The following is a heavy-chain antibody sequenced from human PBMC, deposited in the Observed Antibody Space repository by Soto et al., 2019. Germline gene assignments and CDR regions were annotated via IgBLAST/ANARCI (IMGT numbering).Heavy chain of an antibody. D-gene: IGHD5-12*01. J-gene: IGHJ4*02. CDR1: GFSFSTW. CDR2: LNSDGSSI. CDR3: TRGASGYGNFDY. Sequence: EVQLVESGGGVVQPGGPLRLSCVASGFSFSTWMPWVRQAPRNGLEWLSRLNSDGSSISYADFVKGRFTDSRVNVKKTLYLQIDSLTVEETAVYYCTRGASGYGNFDYWGQGVLLTVS. V-gene: IGHV3-74*01.